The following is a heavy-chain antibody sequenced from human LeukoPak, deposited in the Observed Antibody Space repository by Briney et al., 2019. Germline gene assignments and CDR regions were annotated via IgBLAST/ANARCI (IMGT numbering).Heavy chain of an antibody. D-gene: IGHD5-18*01. Sequence: LSGGSLRLSCAASGFTFSSYAMSWVRQAPGKGLEWVSAISGSGGSTYYADSVKGRFTISRDNSKNTLYLQMNSLRAEDTAVYYCAKDLDTAMADYYYYYMDVWGKGTTVTISS. J-gene: IGHJ6*03. CDR1: GFTFSSYA. CDR3: AKDLDTAMADYYYYYMDV. V-gene: IGHV3-23*01. CDR2: ISGSGGST.